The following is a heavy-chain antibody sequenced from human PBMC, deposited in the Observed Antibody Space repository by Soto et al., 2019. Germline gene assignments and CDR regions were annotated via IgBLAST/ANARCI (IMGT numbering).Heavy chain of an antibody. J-gene: IGHJ4*02. CDR2: IIYNGNS. V-gene: IGHV4-59*08. CDR1: GISISPDY. Sequence: QVQLQESGPRLVKPSETLSLTCSVSGISISPDYWSWVRQPPGKGLEWIGYIIYNGNSNYNPSLESRVTLSLDTSKNQFSLELKSVTAADTAVYYCATLHSYGVDYWGQGTLVTVSS. D-gene: IGHD2-8*01. CDR3: ATLHSYGVDY.